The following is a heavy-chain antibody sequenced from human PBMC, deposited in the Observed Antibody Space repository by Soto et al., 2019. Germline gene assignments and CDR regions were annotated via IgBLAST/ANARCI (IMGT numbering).Heavy chain of an antibody. J-gene: IGHJ4*02. Sequence: ASVKVSCKASGYTFTSYGISWVRQAPGQGLEWMGWMSPNSGNTGYAQKFQGRVTMTRNTSISTAYMELSSLRSEDTAVYYCARVFEGYDFWSGYYYFDYWGQGTLVTVSS. D-gene: IGHD3-3*01. CDR3: ARVFEGYDFWSGYYYFDY. CDR1: GYTFTSYG. CDR2: MSPNSGNT. V-gene: IGHV1-8*02.